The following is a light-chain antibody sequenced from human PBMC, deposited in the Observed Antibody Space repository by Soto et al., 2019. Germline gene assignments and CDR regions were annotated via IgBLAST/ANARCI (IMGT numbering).Light chain of an antibody. J-gene: IGKJ1*01. Sequence: VMTQSPLSLPVTLGQPATINCKSSQSVLYSSNNNNYIAWYQQKPGQPPKLIIYWASTRESGVPDRFSGSGSGTDFTLTISSLQAEDVAIYYCQQYYDTPSTFGQGTKVDIK. CDR2: WAS. V-gene: IGKV4-1*01. CDR3: QQYYDTPST. CDR1: QSVLYSSNNNNY.